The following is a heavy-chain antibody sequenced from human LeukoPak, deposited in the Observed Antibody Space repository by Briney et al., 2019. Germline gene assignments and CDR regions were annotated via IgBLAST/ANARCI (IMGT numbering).Heavy chain of an antibody. Sequence: GGSPRLSCAASGFSFSSYSMNWARQSPGKGLEWDSYISSSSSTISYADSVKGRFTISRDNAKNSLYLQMNSLRAEDTAVYYCARGYCSSTSCYWGFSYFDYWGQGTLVTVSS. V-gene: IGHV3-48*01. J-gene: IGHJ4*02. D-gene: IGHD2-2*01. CDR1: GFSFSSYS. CDR2: ISSSSSTI. CDR3: ARGYCSSTSCYWGFSYFDY.